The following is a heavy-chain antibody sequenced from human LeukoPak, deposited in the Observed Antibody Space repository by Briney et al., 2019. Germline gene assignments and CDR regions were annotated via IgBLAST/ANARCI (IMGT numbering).Heavy chain of an antibody. Sequence: SETLSLTCAVYGGSFSGYYWSWIRQPPGKGLEWIGEINHSGSTNYNPSLKSRVTISVDTSKNQFSLMLSSVTAADAAVYDCARSSGWYRGYFDYWGQGTLVTVSS. CDR3: ARSSGWYRGYFDY. J-gene: IGHJ4*02. V-gene: IGHV4-34*01. CDR1: GGSFSGYY. D-gene: IGHD6-19*01. CDR2: INHSGST.